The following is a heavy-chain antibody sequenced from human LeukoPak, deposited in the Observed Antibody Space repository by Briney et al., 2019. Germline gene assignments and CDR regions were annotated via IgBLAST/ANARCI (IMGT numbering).Heavy chain of an antibody. Sequence: GGSLRLSCAASGFTFSSYGMHWVRQAPGKGLEWVAVISYDGSNKYYADSVKGRFTISRDNAKNSLYLQMNSLRAEDTAVYYCAELGITMIGGVWGKGTTVTISS. J-gene: IGHJ6*04. CDR1: GFTFSSYG. CDR3: AELGITMIGGV. CDR2: ISYDGSNK. V-gene: IGHV3-30*18. D-gene: IGHD3-10*02.